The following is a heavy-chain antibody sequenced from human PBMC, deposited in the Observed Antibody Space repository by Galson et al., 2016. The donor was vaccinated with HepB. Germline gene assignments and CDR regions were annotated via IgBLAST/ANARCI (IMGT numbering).Heavy chain of an antibody. D-gene: IGHD6-19*01. CDR3: ARDGVAVAGSFDY. CDR1: GFNFAGYG. Sequence: SLRLSCAASGFNFAGYGMSWVRQAPGMGLEWLCYMSSSGTTIFYADSVKGRFTISRDNAKKSLYLQMNSLRAEDTALYYCARDGVAVAGSFDYWGQGTLVTVSA. J-gene: IGHJ4*02. V-gene: IGHV3-11*04. CDR2: MSSSGTTI.